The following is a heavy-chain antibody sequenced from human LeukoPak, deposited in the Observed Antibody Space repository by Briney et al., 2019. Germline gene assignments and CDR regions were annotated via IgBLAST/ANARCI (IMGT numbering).Heavy chain of an antibody. J-gene: IGHJ4*02. CDR3: ARDVLGYNSSSSD. CDR1: GYSFTAYY. D-gene: IGHD5-24*01. Sequence: ASVKVSCKASGYSFTAYYIHWVRQTPGKGLEWVGWINSNTGGTKYAQKFQDRVTVTREKSISTVHMELSSLRSDDTAVYFCARDVLGYNSSSSDWGQGTLVSVSS. CDR2: INSNTGGT. V-gene: IGHV1-2*02.